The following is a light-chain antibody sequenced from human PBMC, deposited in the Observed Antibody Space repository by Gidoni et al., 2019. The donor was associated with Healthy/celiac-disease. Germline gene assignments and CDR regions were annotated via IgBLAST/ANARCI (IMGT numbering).Light chain of an antibody. J-gene: IGKJ1*01. CDR1: QGISSY. CDR2: AAS. Sequence: DIQMTQSPSSLSASVGDRVTITCQASQGISSYLNWYQQKPGKAPKLLIYAASSLQSGVPSRFSGSGSGTDFTLTISSLQPEDFATYYCQQSYSTPRTFGQXTKVEIK. CDR3: QQSYSTPRT. V-gene: IGKV1-39*01.